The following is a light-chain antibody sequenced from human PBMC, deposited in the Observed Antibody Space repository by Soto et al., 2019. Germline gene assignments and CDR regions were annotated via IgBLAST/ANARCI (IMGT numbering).Light chain of an antibody. CDR1: QGISKN. J-gene: IGKJ4*01. CDR3: QQYDTYPLT. CDR2: ATS. Sequence: DIQMTQSPSSLFAPVEARATTPCRAIQGISKNLAWFQQKPGKAPKSLIYATSTLQPGVPSKFSGSGYRKDFTLTISSLQPEDFATYYCQQYDTYPLTFGGGTKVDI. V-gene: IGKV1-16*02.